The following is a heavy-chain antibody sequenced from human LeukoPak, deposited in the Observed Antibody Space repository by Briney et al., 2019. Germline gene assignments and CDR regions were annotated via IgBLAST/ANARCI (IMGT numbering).Heavy chain of an antibody. CDR2: VSPSGDST. Sequence: GGSLRLSCAASEFTFSIYAMSWVRQAPGKGLEWVSTVSPSGDSTYYADSVKGRFTISRDNSKNKLYLQMNGLRAEDTAVYYCAKDPLGYCSGSSCFHYFDYWGQGTLVTVSS. J-gene: IGHJ4*02. CDR3: AKDPLGYCSGSSCFHYFDY. D-gene: IGHD2-15*01. CDR1: EFTFSIYA. V-gene: IGHV3-23*01.